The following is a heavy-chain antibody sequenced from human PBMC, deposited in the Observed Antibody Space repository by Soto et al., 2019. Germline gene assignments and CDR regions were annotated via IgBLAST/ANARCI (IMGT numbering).Heavy chain of an antibody. CDR2: INPSGGST. J-gene: IGHJ6*01. V-gene: IGHV1-46*01. D-gene: IGHD3-16*01. CDR1: GYTSTSYY. CDR3: ARAYCMITSRPSLGMND. Sequence: ASVNVSCKASGYTSTSYYMHWVPQAPGQGLEWMGIINPSGGSTSYAQKFQGRVTMTSDTSTSTVYMELSSLGSEDTAVYYCARAYCMITSRPSLGMNDWGQGTTVTVS.